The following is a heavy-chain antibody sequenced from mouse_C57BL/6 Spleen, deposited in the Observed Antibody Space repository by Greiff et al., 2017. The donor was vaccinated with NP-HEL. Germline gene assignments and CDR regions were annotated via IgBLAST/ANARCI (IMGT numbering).Heavy chain of an antibody. Sequence: QVQLQQPGAELVRPGSSVKLSCKASGYTFTSYWMHWVKQRPIQGLEWIGNIDPSDSETHYNQKFKDKATLTVDKSSSTAYMQLSSLTSEDSAVYYCARGDGYAMDDWGHGTSVTVSS. D-gene: IGHD2-3*01. J-gene: IGHJ4*01. CDR2: IDPSDSET. V-gene: IGHV1-52*01. CDR3: ARGDGYAMDD. CDR1: GYTFTSYW.